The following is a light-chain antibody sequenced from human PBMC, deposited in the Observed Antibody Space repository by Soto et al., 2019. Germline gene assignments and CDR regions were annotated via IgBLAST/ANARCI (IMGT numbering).Light chain of an antibody. J-gene: IGLJ1*01. Sequence: SVLTQPPSVSAAPGQKVTISCSGSSSNIGNNYVSWYQQLPGTAPKLLIYDNNKRPSGIPDRFSGSKSGTSATLGITGLQTGDEADYYCSSYISSSTPYVFGTETKVTVL. CDR1: SSNIGNNY. V-gene: IGLV1-51*01. CDR2: DNN. CDR3: SSYISSSTPYV.